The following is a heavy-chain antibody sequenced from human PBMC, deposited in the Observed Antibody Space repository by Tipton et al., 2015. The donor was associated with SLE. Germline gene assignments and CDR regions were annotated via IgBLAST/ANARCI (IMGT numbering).Heavy chain of an antibody. CDR3: ARVGYSGSRDL. CDR1: GGSISRYY. D-gene: IGHD1-26*01. CDR2: IYTSGST. V-gene: IGHV4-4*07. J-gene: IGHJ2*01. Sequence: LRLSCTVSGGSISRYYWSWIRQPAGKGLEWIGRIYTSGSTNYNPSLKSRVTMSVDTSKNQFSLKLSSVTAADTAVYYCARVGYSGSRDLWGRGTLVTVSS.